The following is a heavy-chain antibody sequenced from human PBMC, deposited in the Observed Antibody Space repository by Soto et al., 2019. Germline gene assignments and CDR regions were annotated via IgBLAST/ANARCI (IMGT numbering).Heavy chain of an antibody. CDR2: ISAYNGNT. CDR3: ARDRARFLGWLPQYFDY. D-gene: IGHD3-3*01. V-gene: IGHV1-18*01. Sequence: QVQLVQSGAEVKQPGASVKVSCKASGYTFTSYGISWVRQAPGQGLEWMGWISAYNGNTNYAQKLQGRVTMTTDTSTSTAYMELRSLRSDDTAVYYCARDRARFLGWLPQYFDYWGQGTLVTVSS. CDR1: GYTFTSYG. J-gene: IGHJ4*02.